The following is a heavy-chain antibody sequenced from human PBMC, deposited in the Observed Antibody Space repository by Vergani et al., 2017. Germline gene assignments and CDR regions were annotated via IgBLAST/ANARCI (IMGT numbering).Heavy chain of an antibody. D-gene: IGHD4-11*01. Sequence: QVQLQQWGGGLLKPSETLSLTCVVNGGSFTSYHWTWIRQSPGEGLGWVSDIDHTGRPDYNPSLKSRLTMSVDKSRNQFSLTLNSVTATETAIYFCARVNTETNGHLYYYYYMDVWGQGTAVTGS. CDR1: GGSFTSYH. V-gene: IGHV4-34*01. J-gene: IGHJ6*03. CDR3: ARVNTETNGHLYYYYYMDV. CDR2: IDHTGRP.